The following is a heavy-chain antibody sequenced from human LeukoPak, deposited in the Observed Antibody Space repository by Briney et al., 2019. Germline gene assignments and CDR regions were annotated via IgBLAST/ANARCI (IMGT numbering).Heavy chain of an antibody. CDR2: FDPEDGET. Sequence: ASVKVSCKVSGYTLTELSMHWVRQAPGKGLEWMGVFDPEDGETIYAQKFQGRVTMTEDTSTDTAYMELSSLRSEDTAVYYCATVRRITMAGVDYYGMDVWGQGTTVTVSS. V-gene: IGHV1-24*01. D-gene: IGHD3-10*01. J-gene: IGHJ6*02. CDR1: GYTLTELS. CDR3: ATVRRITMAGVDYYGMDV.